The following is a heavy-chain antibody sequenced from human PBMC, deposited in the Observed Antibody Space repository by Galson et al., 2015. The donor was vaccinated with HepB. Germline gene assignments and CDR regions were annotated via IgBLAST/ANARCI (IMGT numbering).Heavy chain of an antibody. CDR2: INHSGST. V-gene: IGHV4-34*01. D-gene: IGHD3/OR15-3a*01. J-gene: IGHJ5*02. CDR1: GGSSSGYY. CDR3: ARGAWTFDP. Sequence: SETLSLTCAVYGGSSSGYYWSWIRQPPGKGLEWIGEINHSGSTNYNPSLKSRVTISVDTSKNQFSLKLSSVTAADTAVYYCARGAWTFDPWGQGTLVTVSS.